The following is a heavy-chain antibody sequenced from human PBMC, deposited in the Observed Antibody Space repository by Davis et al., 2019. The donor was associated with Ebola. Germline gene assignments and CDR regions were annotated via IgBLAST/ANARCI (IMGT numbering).Heavy chain of an antibody. Sequence: GESLKISCKGSGDSFTNYWIGWVRQMPGKGLEWMGIIYPGDSDTRYSPSFQGQVTISADKSISTAYLQWSSLKASDTAMYYCARRIRGYSGYDFDYFDYWGQGTLVTVSS. J-gene: IGHJ4*02. CDR3: ARRIRGYSGYDFDYFDY. D-gene: IGHD5-12*01. CDR1: GDSFTNYW. V-gene: IGHV5-51*01. CDR2: IYPGDSDT.